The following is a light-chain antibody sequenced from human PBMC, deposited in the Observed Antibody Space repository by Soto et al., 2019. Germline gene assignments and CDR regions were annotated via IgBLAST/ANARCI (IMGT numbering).Light chain of an antibody. CDR1: QSVLYSSNNKNY. CDR2: WPS. J-gene: IGKJ3*01. CDR3: QQYYSTPIT. Sequence: DFVMTQSPDSLAVSLGERATINCKSSQSVLYSSNNKNYLAWYQQKAGQPPKLLIYWPSTRRSGVPDRFSGSGSGTDFTLTISSLQAEDVAVYYCQQYYSTPITFGPGTKVN. V-gene: IGKV4-1*01.